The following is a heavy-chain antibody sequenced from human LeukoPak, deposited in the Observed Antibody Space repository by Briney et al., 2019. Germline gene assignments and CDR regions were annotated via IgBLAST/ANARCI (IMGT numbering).Heavy chain of an antibody. Sequence: SETLSLTCNVSGYSITSGYYWAWVRQPPGKGLEWIGRIYTSGSTNYNPSLKSRVTMSVDTSKNQFSLKLSSVTAADTAVYYCARAAMVRGVMIPDYWGQGTLVTVSS. CDR3: ARAAMVRGVMIPDY. J-gene: IGHJ4*02. V-gene: IGHV4-38-2*02. D-gene: IGHD3-10*01. CDR1: GYSITSGYY. CDR2: IYTSGST.